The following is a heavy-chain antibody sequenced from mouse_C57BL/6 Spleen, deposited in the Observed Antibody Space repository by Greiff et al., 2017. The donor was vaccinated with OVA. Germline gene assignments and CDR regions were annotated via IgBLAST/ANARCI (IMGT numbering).Heavy chain of an antibody. Sequence: QVQLQQPGAELVKPGASVKLSCKASGYTFTSYWMHWVKQRPGQGLEWIGMIHPNSGSTNYNERFKSKATLTVDKSSSTAYMQLSSLTSEDSAVYYCAPYDYDGFAYWGQGTLVTVSA. J-gene: IGHJ3*01. CDR1: GYTFTSYW. CDR2: IHPNSGST. D-gene: IGHD2-4*01. CDR3: APYDYDGFAY. V-gene: IGHV1-64*01.